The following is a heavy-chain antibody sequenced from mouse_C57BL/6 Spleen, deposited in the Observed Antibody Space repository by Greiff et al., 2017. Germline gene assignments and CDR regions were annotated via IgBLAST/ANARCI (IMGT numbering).Heavy chain of an antibody. CDR3: ARYGDGGTRFAY. CDR1: GYSFTDYN. J-gene: IGHJ3*01. D-gene: IGHD2-13*01. CDR2: INPNYGTT. Sequence: VQLQQSGPELVKPGASVKISCKASGYSFTDYNMHWVKQSNGKSLEWIGVINPNYGTTRYNQKFKGKATLTVDQSSRTACMQLNSLTSEDSAVYYGARYGDGGTRFAYWGQGTLVTVSS. V-gene: IGHV1-39*01.